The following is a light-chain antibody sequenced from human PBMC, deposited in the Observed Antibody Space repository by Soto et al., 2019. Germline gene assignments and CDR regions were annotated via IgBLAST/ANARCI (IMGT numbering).Light chain of an antibody. V-gene: IGKV1-8*01. CDR1: QGISSY. J-gene: IGKJ1*01. CDR2: AAS. Sequence: AIRTTQSPSSFSASTGDRVTITCRASQGISSYLAWYQQKPGKAPKLLIYAASTLQSGLPSRFSGSGSGTDFTLTISCLQSEDFATYYCQQYYSYLRTFGQGTKVDIK. CDR3: QQYYSYLRT.